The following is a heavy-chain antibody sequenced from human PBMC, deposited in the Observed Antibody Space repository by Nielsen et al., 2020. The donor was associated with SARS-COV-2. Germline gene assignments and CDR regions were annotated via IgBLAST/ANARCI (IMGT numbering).Heavy chain of an antibody. V-gene: IGHV3-21*01. Sequence: WIRQPPGKGLEWVSSISSSSSYIYYADSVKGRFTISRDNAKNTLYLQMNSLRAEDTAVYYCARARGVYGNYYYYYYTDVWGKGTTVTVSS. CDR2: ISSSSSYI. CDR3: ARARGVYGNYYYYYYTDV. J-gene: IGHJ6*03. D-gene: IGHD4-11*01.